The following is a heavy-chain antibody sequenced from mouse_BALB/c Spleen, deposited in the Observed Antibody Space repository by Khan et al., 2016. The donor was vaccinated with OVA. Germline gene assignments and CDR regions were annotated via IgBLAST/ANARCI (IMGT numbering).Heavy chain of an antibody. J-gene: IGHJ2*01. D-gene: IGHD1-1*01. CDR3: ARPVTITTVVATDFDY. CDR1: GYSITSDYA. CDR2: ISYSGRT. Sequence: EVQLQESGPGLVKPSQSLSLTCTVTGYSITSDYAWNWIRQFPGNKLEWMGYISYSGRTSYNPSLKSRISITRETSKNQFFLQLNAVTTEDTATYYCARPVTITTVVATDFDYWGQGTTLTVSS. V-gene: IGHV3-2*02.